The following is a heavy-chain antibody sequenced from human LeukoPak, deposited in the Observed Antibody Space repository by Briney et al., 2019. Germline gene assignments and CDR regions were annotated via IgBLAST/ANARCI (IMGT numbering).Heavy chain of an antibody. V-gene: IGHV3-33*01. CDR1: GFTFSSYG. CDR2: IWYDGSNK. J-gene: IGHJ6*02. Sequence: PGRSLRLSCAASGFTFSSYGMHWVRQAPGKGLEWVAVIWYDGSNKYYADSVKGRFTISRDNSKNTLYLQMNSLRAEDTAVYYCARDVGIAVAPSEYYYYYYGMDVWGQGTTVTVSS. CDR3: ARDVGIAVAPSEYYYYYYGMDV. D-gene: IGHD6-19*01.